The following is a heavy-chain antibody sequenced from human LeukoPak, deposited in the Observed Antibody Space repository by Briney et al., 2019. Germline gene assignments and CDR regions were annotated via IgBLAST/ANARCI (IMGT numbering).Heavy chain of an antibody. CDR1: GFSFSRFA. D-gene: IGHD3-9*01. Sequence: LPGGSLRLSCAASGFSFSRFAMHWVRQTPGKGLEWVVVVSFDGTKKNYADSVKGRFTISSDNSKNILYLEMISLRPEDTAVYYCARDKALDWFFLFDWWGQGTPVTVSS. CDR3: ARDKALDWFFLFDW. CDR2: VSFDGTKK. V-gene: IGHV3-30-3*01. J-gene: IGHJ4*02.